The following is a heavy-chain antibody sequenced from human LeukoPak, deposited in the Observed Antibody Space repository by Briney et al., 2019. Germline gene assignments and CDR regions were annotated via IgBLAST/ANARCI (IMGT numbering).Heavy chain of an antibody. CDR3: AGDMSYDSSGANFDY. CDR1: GFAFGDHA. CDR2: INWNSGSM. V-gene: IGHV3-9*01. J-gene: IGHJ4*02. D-gene: IGHD3-22*01. Sequence: PGGSLRLSCEASGFAFGDHAMHWVRQAPGKGLEWISRINWNSGSMTYADSVKGRFTISRDNAKNSLSLQMNSLRVEDTAFYYCAGDMSYDSSGANFDYWGQGTLVTVSS.